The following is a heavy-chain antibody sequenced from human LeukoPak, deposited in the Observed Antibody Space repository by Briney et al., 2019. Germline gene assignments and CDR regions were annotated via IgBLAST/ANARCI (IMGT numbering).Heavy chain of an antibody. CDR1: GFTFSSYA. J-gene: IGHJ5*02. CDR2: ISGSGGST. CDR3: AKLGGQVVPAAIISDWFDP. D-gene: IGHD2-2*02. V-gene: IGHV3-23*01. Sequence: GGSLRLSCAASGFTFSSYAMSWVRQAPGKGLEWVSAISGSGGSTYCADSVKGRFTISRDNSKNTLCLQMNSLRAEDTAVYYCAKLGGQVVPAAIISDWFDPWGQGTLVTVSS.